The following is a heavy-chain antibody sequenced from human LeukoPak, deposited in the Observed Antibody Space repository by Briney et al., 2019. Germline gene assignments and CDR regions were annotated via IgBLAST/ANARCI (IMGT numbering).Heavy chain of an antibody. CDR1: AFTFSSYV. J-gene: IGHJ4*02. Sequence: PGGSLRLSCAASAFTFSSYVMSWVRQAPGKGLEWVSAISGRGGSTYYADSVKGRFTISRDNPKDTLNLQMNSLTAEDTAVYYCAEGSRGDYGSGGYPYLDYWGQGTLVTVSS. CDR2: ISGRGGST. V-gene: IGHV3-23*01. D-gene: IGHD3-22*01. CDR3: AEGSRGDYGSGGYPYLDY.